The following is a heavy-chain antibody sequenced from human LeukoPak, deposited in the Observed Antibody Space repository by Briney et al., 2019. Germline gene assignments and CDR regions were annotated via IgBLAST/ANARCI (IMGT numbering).Heavy chain of an antibody. V-gene: IGHV4-39*01. J-gene: IGHJ6*03. CDR3: ARPRRYYYMDV. Sequence: SETLSLTCTVSGGSIGSSSYYWGWIRQPPGKGLEWIGSIYYSGSTYYNPSLKSRVTISVDTSKNQFSLKLSSVTAADTAVYYCARPRRYYYMDVWGKGTTVTVSS. CDR1: GGSIGSSSYY. CDR2: IYYSGST.